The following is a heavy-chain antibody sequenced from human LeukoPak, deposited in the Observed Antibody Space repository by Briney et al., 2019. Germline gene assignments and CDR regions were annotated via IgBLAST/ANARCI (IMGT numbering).Heavy chain of an antibody. Sequence: SGTLSLTCTVSGASISSDDYYWSWIRQSPGKGLEWIAYIHYGGNTYYNPSLKSRLTISVDPSKNQVSLKLSSVTAADTAVYYCARERRYYYDGNGHLDYWGQGTLVTVSS. CDR3: ARERRYYYDGNGHLDY. CDR1: GASISSDDYY. J-gene: IGHJ4*02. CDR2: IHYGGNT. V-gene: IGHV4-30-4*01. D-gene: IGHD3-22*01.